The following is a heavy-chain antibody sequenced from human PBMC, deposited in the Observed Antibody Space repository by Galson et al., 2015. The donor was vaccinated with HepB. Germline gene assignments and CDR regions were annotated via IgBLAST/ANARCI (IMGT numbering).Heavy chain of an antibody. CDR2: IDPSDSYT. CDR1: GYSFTSYW. J-gene: IGHJ6*02. CDR3: ARRQGRAVAGFALGMDV. V-gene: IGHV5-10-1*01. Sequence: QSGAEVKKPGESLRLSCKGSGYSFTSYWISCVRHVPWKGLEWMVRIDPSDSYTNYTPSFQGHVTISADKSISTAYLQWSSLKASDTAMYYCARRQGRAVAGFALGMDVWGQGTTVTVSS. D-gene: IGHD6-19*01.